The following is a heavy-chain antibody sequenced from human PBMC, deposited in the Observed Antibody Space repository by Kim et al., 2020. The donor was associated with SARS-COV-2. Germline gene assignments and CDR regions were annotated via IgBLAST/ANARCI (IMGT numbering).Heavy chain of an antibody. J-gene: IGHJ6*02. CDR2: ICNNSSNI. D-gene: IGHD4-17*01. CDR1: GFTFSSYS. Sequence: GGSLRLSCAASGFTFSSYSMHWVRQAPGKGLEWVASICNNSSNIYYADSVKGRFTISRDNSKNSLYLQMNSLRAEDTAVYYCAREYGDYVLFYYYYYGMGVWGQGTPGTGS. CDR3: AREYGDYVLFYYYYYGMGV. V-gene: IGHV3-21*01.